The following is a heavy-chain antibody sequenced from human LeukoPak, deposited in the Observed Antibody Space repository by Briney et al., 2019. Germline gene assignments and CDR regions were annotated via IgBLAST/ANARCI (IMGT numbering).Heavy chain of an antibody. CDR1: GGTFSSYA. CDR3: ARDRTYGYYYYYYGMDV. V-gene: IGHV1-69*04. Sequence: ASVKVSCKASGGTFSSYAISWVRQAPGQGLEWMGRIIPILGIANYARKFQGRVTITADKSTSTAYMELSSLRSEDTAVYYCARDRTYGYYYYYYGMDVWGQGTTVTVSS. CDR2: IIPILGIA. J-gene: IGHJ6*02. D-gene: IGHD3-10*01.